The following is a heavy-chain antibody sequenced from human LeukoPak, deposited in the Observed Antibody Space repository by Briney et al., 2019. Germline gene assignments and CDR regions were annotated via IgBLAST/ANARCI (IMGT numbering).Heavy chain of an antibody. D-gene: IGHD3/OR15-3a*01. CDR1: GFSFSDYT. J-gene: IGHJ4*02. CDR3: VRDRDWAFDY. Sequence: GGSLRLSCAASGFSFSDYTMNWVCQAPGKGLEWISYLGRGTNNMYYADSVKGRFTISRDNAKNSLYLQMSSLRAEDTAVYYCVRDRDWAFDYWGQGTLVTVSS. V-gene: IGHV3-48*01. CDR2: LGRGTNNM.